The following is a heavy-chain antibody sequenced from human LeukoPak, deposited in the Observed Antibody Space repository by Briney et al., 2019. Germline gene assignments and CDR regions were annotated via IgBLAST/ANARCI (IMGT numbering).Heavy chain of an antibody. CDR2: ISAYNGNT. J-gene: IGHJ4*02. CDR1: GYTFTSYG. Sequence: ASVKVSCKASGYTFTSYGISWVRQAPGQGLEWMGRISAYNGNTNYAQKLQGRVTMTTDTSTSTAYMELRSLRSDDTAVYYCARDARPSFYDSSGYFDYWGQGTLVTVSS. V-gene: IGHV1-18*01. D-gene: IGHD3-22*01. CDR3: ARDARPSFYDSSGYFDY.